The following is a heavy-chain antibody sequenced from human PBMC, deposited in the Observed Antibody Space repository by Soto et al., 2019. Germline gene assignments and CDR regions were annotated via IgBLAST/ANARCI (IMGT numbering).Heavy chain of an antibody. CDR1: GFSFGNYA. V-gene: IGHV3-23*01. Sequence: EVRLLESGGGLVQPGGSLRLSCAASGFSFGNYAMSWVRQAPGKGLAWVSAISGRSDNTYYADSVKGRFTISKDNSKNTLYLQMNSLRAEDTAIYYCAKKGYESDVLWWFDPWGQGTLVTVSS. CDR2: ISGRSDNT. J-gene: IGHJ5*02. D-gene: IGHD5-12*01. CDR3: AKKGYESDVLWWFDP.